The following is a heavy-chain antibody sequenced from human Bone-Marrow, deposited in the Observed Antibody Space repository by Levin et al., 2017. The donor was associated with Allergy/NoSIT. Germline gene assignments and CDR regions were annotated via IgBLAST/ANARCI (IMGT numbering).Heavy chain of an antibody. CDR3: ASPMTDASGKNGFDP. CDR1: GYSFTGYY. CDR2: INPNSGVT. D-gene: IGHD3-10*01. J-gene: IGHJ5*02. Sequence: ASVKVSCKASGYSFTGYYMYWVRQAPGQGLEWLGWINPNSGVTKIAQKFQGRVTMTRDTSISTAYMELSSLRSDDTAVYYCASPMTDASGKNGFDPWGQGTLVTVSS. V-gene: IGHV1-2*02.